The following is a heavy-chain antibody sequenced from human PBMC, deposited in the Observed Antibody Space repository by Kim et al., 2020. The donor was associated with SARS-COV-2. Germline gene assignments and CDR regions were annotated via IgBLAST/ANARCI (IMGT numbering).Heavy chain of an antibody. CDR3: AKDTDQYYYYGMDV. J-gene: IGHJ6*02. V-gene: IGHV3-9*01. Sequence: ADSVKSRFTISRDNAKNYLYLQMNNLRAEDTALYYCAKDTDQYYYYGMDVWGQGTTVTVSS.